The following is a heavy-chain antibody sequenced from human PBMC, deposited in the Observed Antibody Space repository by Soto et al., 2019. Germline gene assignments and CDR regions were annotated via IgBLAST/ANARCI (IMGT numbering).Heavy chain of an antibody. CDR1: GYTCTSYG. Sequence: ASVKVSCKASGYTCTSYGISWVRQAPGQGLEVVGWISAYNGNTNYAQKLQGRVTMTTDTSTSTAYMELRSLRSDDTAVYYCAREWYSSGWTTKSLYYYYGMDVWGQGTTVTVAS. CDR3: AREWYSSGWTTKSLYYYYGMDV. D-gene: IGHD6-19*01. J-gene: IGHJ6*02. CDR2: ISAYNGNT. V-gene: IGHV1-18*04.